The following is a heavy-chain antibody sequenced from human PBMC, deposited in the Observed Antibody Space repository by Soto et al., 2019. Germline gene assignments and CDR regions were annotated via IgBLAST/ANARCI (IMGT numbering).Heavy chain of an antibody. CDR3: ASLVGATDYGMDV. CDR1: DGSISSYY. D-gene: IGHD1-26*01. Sequence: ETLSLTCTVSDGSISSYYWSWIRQPAGKGLEWIGRIYTSGSTNYNPSLKSRVTMSVDTSKNQFSLKLSSVTAADTAVYYCASLVGATDYGMDVWGQGTTVTVSS. CDR2: IYTSGST. V-gene: IGHV4-4*07. J-gene: IGHJ6*02.